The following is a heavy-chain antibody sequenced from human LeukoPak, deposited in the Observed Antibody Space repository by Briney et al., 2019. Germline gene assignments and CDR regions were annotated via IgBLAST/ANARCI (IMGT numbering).Heavy chain of an antibody. V-gene: IGHV4-34*01. Sequence: PSETLSLTCAVYGGSFSGYYWSWIRQPPGKGLEWIGEINHSGSTNYNPSLKSRVTISVDTSKNQFSLKLSSVTAADTAVYYRARGVLIVGATWGYGMDVWGQGTTVTVSS. CDR3: ARGVLIVGATWGYGMDV. J-gene: IGHJ6*02. CDR2: INHSGST. D-gene: IGHD1-26*01. CDR1: GGSFSGYY.